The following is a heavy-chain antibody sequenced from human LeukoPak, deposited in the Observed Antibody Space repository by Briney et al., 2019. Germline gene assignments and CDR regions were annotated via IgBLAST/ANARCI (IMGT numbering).Heavy chain of an antibody. V-gene: IGHV4-34*01. CDR3: ARKNRQYSSSWYIWFDP. Sequence: PSETLSLTCAVYGGSFSGYYWSWIRQPPGKGLEWIGEINHSGSTNYNPSLKSRVTLSVDTSKNQFSLKLSSVTAADTAVYYCARKNRQYSSSWYIWFDPWGQGTLVTVSS. CDR1: GGSFSGYY. CDR2: INHSGST. J-gene: IGHJ5*02. D-gene: IGHD6-13*01.